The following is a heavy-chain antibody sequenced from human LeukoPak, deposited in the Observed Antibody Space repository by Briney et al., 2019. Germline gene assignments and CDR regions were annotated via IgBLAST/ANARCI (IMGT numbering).Heavy chain of an antibody. Sequence: ASVKVSCKVSGYTLTELSMHWVRQAPGKGLEWMGGFDPEDGETIYAQKFQGRVTMTEDTSTDTAYMELSSLRSEDTAVYYCATAPQHYDFWSGPSDYWGRGTLVTVSS. D-gene: IGHD3-3*01. V-gene: IGHV1-24*01. J-gene: IGHJ4*02. CDR1: GYTLTELS. CDR2: FDPEDGET. CDR3: ATAPQHYDFWSGPSDY.